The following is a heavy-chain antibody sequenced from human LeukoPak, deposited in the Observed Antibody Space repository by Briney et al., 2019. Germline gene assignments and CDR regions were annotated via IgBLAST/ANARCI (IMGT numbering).Heavy chain of an antibody. J-gene: IGHJ6*03. CDR2: ITSSDSTT. V-gene: IGHV3-48*03. CDR1: GFTFSSYE. D-gene: IGHD2-2*01. CDR3: ARTGTSSSDIYYYYYMDV. Sequence: PGGSLRLSCVASGFTFSSYEMNWVRQAPGKGLEWLSYITSSDSTTHYADSVKGRFTISRDDAQNSLYLQMNSLRVEDTAVYYCARTGTSSSDIYYYYYMDVWGKGTTVTISS.